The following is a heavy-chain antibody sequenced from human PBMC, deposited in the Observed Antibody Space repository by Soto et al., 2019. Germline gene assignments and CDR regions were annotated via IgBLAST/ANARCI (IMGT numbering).Heavy chain of an antibody. J-gene: IGHJ3*02. CDR1: GCTFRNYA. D-gene: IGHD3-22*01. Sequence: GGSLRISCAASGCTFRNYAMSCVRQAPWKWLEWVSGITVSGGSTYYADSVRGRFTISRDNSMNTLYLQMNSLRAEDTAIYYCAKEPPRSGYYYGDDFDIWGQGTMVTVSS. CDR2: ITVSGGST. V-gene: IGHV3-23*01. CDR3: AKEPPRSGYYYGDDFDI.